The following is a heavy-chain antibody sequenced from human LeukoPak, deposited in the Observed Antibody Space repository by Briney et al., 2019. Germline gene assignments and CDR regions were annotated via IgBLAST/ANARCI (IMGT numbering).Heavy chain of an antibody. J-gene: IGHJ4*02. V-gene: IGHV1-24*01. CDR2: FDPEDGET. CDR1: GYTLTELS. CDR3: ATDIVVVTAIKFDY. Sequence: ASVKVSCKVSGYTLTELSMHWVRQAPGKGLEWMGGFDPEDGETIYAQKFRGRVTMTEDTSTDTAYMELSSLRSEDTAVYYCATDIVVVTAIKFDYWGQGTLVTVSS. D-gene: IGHD2-21*02.